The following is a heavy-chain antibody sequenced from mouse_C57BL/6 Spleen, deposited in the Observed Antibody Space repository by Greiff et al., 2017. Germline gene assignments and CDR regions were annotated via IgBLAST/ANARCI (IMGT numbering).Heavy chain of an antibody. CDR3: TTSTVVAPFAD. Sequence: VQLQQPGAELVRPGASVKLSCTASGFNINDYYMHWVKQRPEQGLEWIGRIDPEDGDTEYAPKFQGKATMTADTSSNTAYLQLSSLTSEDTAVYYCTTSTVVAPFADWGQGTLGTVSA. CDR1: GFNINDYY. D-gene: IGHD1-1*01. J-gene: IGHJ3*01. V-gene: IGHV14-1*01. CDR2: IDPEDGDT.